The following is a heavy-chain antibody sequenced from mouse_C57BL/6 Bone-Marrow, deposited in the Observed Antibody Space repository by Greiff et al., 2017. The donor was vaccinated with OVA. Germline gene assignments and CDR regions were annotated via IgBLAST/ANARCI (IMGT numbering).Heavy chain of an antibody. CDR2: IAPSDSYT. V-gene: IGHV1-69*01. Sequence: VQLQQSGAELVMPGASVKLSCKASGYTFTSYWMHWVKQRPGQGLEWIGEIAPSDSYTKYNQKFKCKSTLTVDKSSSTAYMQLSSLTSEDSAVYYCARLYDYDWCYFDYWGQGTTLTVSS. CDR3: ARLYDYDWCYFDY. J-gene: IGHJ2*01. CDR1: GYTFTSYW. D-gene: IGHD2-4*01.